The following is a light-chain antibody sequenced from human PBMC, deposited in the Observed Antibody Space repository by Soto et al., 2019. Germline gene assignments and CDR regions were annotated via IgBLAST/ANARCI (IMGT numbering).Light chain of an antibody. J-gene: IGKJ1*01. CDR1: QSVNTW. CDR3: QQYDGYSKS. CDR2: KAS. V-gene: IGKV1-5*03. Sequence: DIQLTQSPSTLSASVGDRVTITCRASQSVNTWLAWSQQKPGKAPKLLIYKASTLESGVPSRFNGSGSGTEFTLTITSLLPDDFATYYCQQYDGYSKSFGQGTKVDIK.